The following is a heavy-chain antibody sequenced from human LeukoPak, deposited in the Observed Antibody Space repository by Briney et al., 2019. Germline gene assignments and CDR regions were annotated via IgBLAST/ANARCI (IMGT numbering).Heavy chain of an antibody. V-gene: IGHV1-69*13. Sequence: ASVKVSCKASGYTFTGYYMHWVRQAPGQGLEWMGGIIPIFGTANYAQKFQGRVTITADESTSTAYMELSSLRSEDTAVYYCAREGQQFGYFDYWGQGTLVTVSS. D-gene: IGHD3-10*01. CDR1: GYTFTGYY. J-gene: IGHJ4*02. CDR3: AREGQQFGYFDY. CDR2: IIPIFGTA.